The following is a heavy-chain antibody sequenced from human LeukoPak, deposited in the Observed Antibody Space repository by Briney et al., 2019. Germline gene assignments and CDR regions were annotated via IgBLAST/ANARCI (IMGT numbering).Heavy chain of an antibody. V-gene: IGHV3-21*01. D-gene: IGHD5-18*01. CDR1: GFTFSSYS. CDR3: ARDRGYSYGNQHGMDV. J-gene: IGHJ6*02. CDR2: ISSSSSYI. Sequence: GGSLRLSCAASGFTFSSYSMNWVRQAPGKGLEWVSSISSSSSYIYYADSVKGRFTITRDNAKTSLYLQMSSLRAEDTAAYYCARDRGYSYGNQHGMDVWGQGTTVTVSS.